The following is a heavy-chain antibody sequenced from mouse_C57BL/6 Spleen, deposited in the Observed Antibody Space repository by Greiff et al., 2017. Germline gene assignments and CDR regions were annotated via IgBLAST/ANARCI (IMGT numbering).Heavy chain of an antibody. CDR1: GFTFSDYG. CDR2: ISSGSSTI. Sequence: EVKVVESGGGLVKPGGSLKLSCAASGFTFSDYGMHWVRQAPEKGLEWVAYISSGSSTIYYADTVKGRFTISRDNAKNTLFLQMTSLRSEDTAMYYCASLIYYDYAGYAMDYWGQGTSVTVSS. J-gene: IGHJ4*01. D-gene: IGHD2-4*01. V-gene: IGHV5-17*01. CDR3: ASLIYYDYAGYAMDY.